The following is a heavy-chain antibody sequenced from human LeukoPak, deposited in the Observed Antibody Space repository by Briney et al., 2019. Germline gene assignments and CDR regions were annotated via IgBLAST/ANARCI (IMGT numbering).Heavy chain of an antibody. Sequence: PGGSLRLSCAASGFTFSSYWMQWVRQAPGKGLVWVSRIDGDGSSTNYADSVKGRFTISRDNAKNTLYLQMNSLRAEDTAVYYCARVDVVTVGKNAFDIWGQGTMVTVSS. CDR1: GFTFSSYW. D-gene: IGHD4-23*01. CDR2: IDGDGSST. J-gene: IGHJ3*02. V-gene: IGHV3-74*01. CDR3: ARVDVVTVGKNAFDI.